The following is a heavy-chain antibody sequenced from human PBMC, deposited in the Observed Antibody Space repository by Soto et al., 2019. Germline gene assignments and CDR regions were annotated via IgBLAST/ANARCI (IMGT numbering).Heavy chain of an antibody. CDR3: ARAGPYGDYLNY. J-gene: IGHJ4*02. D-gene: IGHD4-17*01. V-gene: IGHV3-30*03. CDR1: GFTFSSYG. CDR2: ISYDGSNK. Sequence: GGSLRLSCAASGFTFSSYGMHWVRQAPGKGLEWVAVISYDGSNKYYADSVKGRFTISRDNSKKTLYLQMNSLRVDDTAVYYCARAGPYGDYLNYWGQGTLVTVSS.